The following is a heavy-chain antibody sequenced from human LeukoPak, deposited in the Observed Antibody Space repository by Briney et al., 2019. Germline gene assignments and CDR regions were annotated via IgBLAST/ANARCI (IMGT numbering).Heavy chain of an antibody. CDR3: ARGGSYYDILTGYHHYYYYYMDV. CDR1: GFTFSSYW. CDR2: IKQDGSEK. V-gene: IGHV3-7*01. D-gene: IGHD3-9*01. J-gene: IGHJ6*03. Sequence: GGSLRLSCAASGFTFSSYWMSWVRQAPGKGLEWVANIKQDGSEKYYVDSVKGRFSISRDNAKNSLYLQMNSLRAEDTAVYYCARGGSYYDILTGYHHYYYYYMDVWGKGTTVTVSS.